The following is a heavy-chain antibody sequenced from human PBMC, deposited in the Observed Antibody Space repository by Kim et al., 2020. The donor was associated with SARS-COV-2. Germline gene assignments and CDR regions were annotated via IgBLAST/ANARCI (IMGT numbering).Heavy chain of an antibody. D-gene: IGHD3-10*01. Sequence: GGSLRLSCAASGFTLSCRGMYWARQTPGKGLEWVAFILYDGSNKYYADSVKGRFTISRDNSKNTLYLQMNSLKTEDTAVYYCARGAMVRGADRDYWGQGTLVTVSS. J-gene: IGHJ4*02. CDR2: ILYDGSNK. CDR3: ARGAMVRGADRDY. V-gene: IGHV3-30*03. CDR1: GFTLSCRG.